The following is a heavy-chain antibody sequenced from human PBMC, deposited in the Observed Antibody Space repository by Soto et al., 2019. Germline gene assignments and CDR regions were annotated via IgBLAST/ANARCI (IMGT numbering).Heavy chain of an antibody. J-gene: IGHJ3*01. CDR2: VHSDGSST. CDR1: GFTFSYYW. D-gene: IGHD2-21*02. V-gene: IGHV3-74*01. CDR3: ARGDKGAFDL. Sequence: EVQLVESEGGLVQPGGSLRLSCAASGFTFSYYWMHWVRQAPGQGLGWVSRVHSDGSSTTYADSVKGRFTISRDNAKNTVYLQMNSLRAEDTAVYYCARGDKGAFDLWGQGTMVTVSS.